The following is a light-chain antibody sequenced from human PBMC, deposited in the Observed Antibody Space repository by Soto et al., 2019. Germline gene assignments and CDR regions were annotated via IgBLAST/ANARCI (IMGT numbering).Light chain of an antibody. CDR1: SSDVGGHDH. CDR3: CSFAGGSTVWV. J-gene: IGLJ3*02. V-gene: IGLV2-23*02. CDR2: EVT. Sequence: QSALTQPASVSGSPGQSITISCTGSSSDVGGHDHVSWYQHYPGQAPKVMIYEVTKRPTGVSNRFSGSKSGNTASLTISGLQAEDEADYYCCSFAGGSTVWVLGGGTKLTVL.